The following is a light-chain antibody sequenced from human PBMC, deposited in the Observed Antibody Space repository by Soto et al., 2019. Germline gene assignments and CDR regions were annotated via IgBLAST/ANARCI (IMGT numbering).Light chain of an antibody. Sequence: ETVMTQSPATRSVSPGERVTLSCRASEGVGSNLAWYQQKPGQAPRVVIYGASTRPPGVPETFSGSGSGSEVTLTISSLQSEDSAIYYCQQYSAWPRPFGQGTKVESK. J-gene: IGKJ1*01. CDR1: EGVGSN. CDR2: GAS. CDR3: QQYSAWPRP. V-gene: IGKV3-15*01.